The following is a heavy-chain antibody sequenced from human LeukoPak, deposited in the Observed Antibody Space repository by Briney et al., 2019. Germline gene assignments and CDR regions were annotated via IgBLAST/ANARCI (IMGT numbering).Heavy chain of an antibody. D-gene: IGHD6-13*01. V-gene: IGHV4-30-2*01. J-gene: IGHJ5*02. Sequence: PSEILSLTCTASGGSISSGGYYWSWIRQPPGKGLEWIGYIYHSGSTYYNPSLKSRVTISVDTSKNQFSLKLSSVTAADTAVYYCARDGIAANWFDPWGQGTLVTVSS. CDR3: ARDGIAANWFDP. CDR2: IYHSGST. CDR1: GGSISSGGYY.